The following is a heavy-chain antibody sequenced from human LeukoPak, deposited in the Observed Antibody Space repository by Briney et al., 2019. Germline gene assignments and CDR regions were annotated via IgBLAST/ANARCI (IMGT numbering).Heavy chain of an antibody. CDR1: GFTFSSYA. V-gene: IGHV3-23*01. CDR2: ISGSGSST. Sequence: HPGGSLRLSCAASGFTFSSYAMTWVRQAPGKGLQWVSDISGSGSSTFYADSVKGRFTISRDDVKNMLYLQMNSLRVEDTGLYYCSTVEHFWGQGTLVTVSS. D-gene: IGHD1-1*01. CDR3: STVEHF. J-gene: IGHJ4*02.